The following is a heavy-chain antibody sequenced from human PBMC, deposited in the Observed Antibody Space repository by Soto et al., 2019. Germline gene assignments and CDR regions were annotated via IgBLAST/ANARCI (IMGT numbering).Heavy chain of an antibody. V-gene: IGHV3-49*03. CDR3: ARALRYCTSTACYFAFDI. D-gene: IGHD2-2*01. CDR1: GFSFGDYA. Sequence: PGGSLRLCCTASGFSFGDYAMSWFRQAPGKGLEWGGLIRDKTYGGTTEYAASVKGRFTISRDDSKSIAYMQMNSLKAEDTAVYYCARALRYCTSTACYFAFDIWAKGQWSPSPQ. CDR2: IRDKTYGGTT. J-gene: IGHJ3*02.